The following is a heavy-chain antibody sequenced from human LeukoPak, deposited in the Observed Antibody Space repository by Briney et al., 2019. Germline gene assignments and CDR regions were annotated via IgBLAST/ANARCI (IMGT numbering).Heavy chain of an antibody. CDR2: IRYDGSNK. CDR3: AKDKVPPYYYYYMDV. D-gene: IGHD4/OR15-4a*01. CDR1: GFTFSSYG. J-gene: IGHJ6*03. Sequence: HSGGSLRLSCAASGFTFSSYGMHWVRQAPGKGLEWVAFIRYDGSNKYYADSVKGRFTISRDNSKNTLYLQMNSLRAEDTAVYYCAKDKVPPYYYYYMDVWGKGTTVTISS. V-gene: IGHV3-30*02.